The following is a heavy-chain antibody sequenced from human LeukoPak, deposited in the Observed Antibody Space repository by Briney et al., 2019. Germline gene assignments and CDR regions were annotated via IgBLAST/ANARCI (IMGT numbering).Heavy chain of an antibody. CDR3: VSSYETY. CDR2: INSDGSWT. D-gene: IGHD3-22*01. J-gene: IGHJ4*02. V-gene: IGHV3-74*01. CDR1: GNYW. Sequence: GGSLRLSCAASGNYWMHWVRQVPGKGLVWVSHINSDGSWTSYADSVKGRFTISKDNAKNTVYLQMNSLRAEDTAVYYCVSSYETYWGRGTLVTVSS.